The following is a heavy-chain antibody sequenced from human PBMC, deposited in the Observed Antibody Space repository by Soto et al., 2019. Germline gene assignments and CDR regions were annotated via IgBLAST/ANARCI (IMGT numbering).Heavy chain of an antibody. V-gene: IGHV1-2*04. CDR2: INPNSGGT. CDR1: GYTFTGYY. D-gene: IGHD3-10*01. J-gene: IGHJ5*02. Sequence: AASVKVSCKASGYTFTGYYMHWVRQAPGQGLEWMGWINPNSGGTNYAQKFQGWVTMTRDTSISTAYMELSRLRSDDTAVYYCARDRGSYYGSGSYLRNWFDPWGQGTLVTVSS. CDR3: ARDRGSYYGSGSYLRNWFDP.